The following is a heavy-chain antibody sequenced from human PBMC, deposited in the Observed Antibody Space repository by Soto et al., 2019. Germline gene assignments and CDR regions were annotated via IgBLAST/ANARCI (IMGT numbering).Heavy chain of an antibody. CDR2: IYYSGST. Sequence: SETLSLTCTVSGGSISSYYWSWIRQPPGKGLEWIGYIYYSGSTNYNPSLKSRVTISVDTSKNQFSLKLSSVTAADTAVYYCASSGYSSGWRGFDPWGQGTLVTVSS. CDR3: ASSGYSSGWRGFDP. J-gene: IGHJ5*02. D-gene: IGHD6-19*01. V-gene: IGHV4-59*01. CDR1: GGSISSYY.